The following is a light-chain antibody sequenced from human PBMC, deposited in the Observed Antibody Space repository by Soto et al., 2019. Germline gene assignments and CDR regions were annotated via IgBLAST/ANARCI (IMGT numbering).Light chain of an antibody. Sequence: DIQMAQSPSALFASIGDRVSVTCRASQPIFTSLAWYQQKPGKAPKLLIYYASVLQTGVPSRFSGFSSGTDFTLIISGLQPDDFATYFCQQDKSYSAHGLTFGGGTKVGIK. CDR3: QQDKSYSAHGLT. V-gene: IGKV1-5*01. J-gene: IGKJ4*01. CDR2: YAS. CDR1: QPIFTS.